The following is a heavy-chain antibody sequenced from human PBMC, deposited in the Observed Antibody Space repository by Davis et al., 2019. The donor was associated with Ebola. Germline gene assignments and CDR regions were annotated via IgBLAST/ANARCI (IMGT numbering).Heavy chain of an antibody. CDR3: ARPNEGGLRYYYGMDV. J-gene: IGHJ6*02. V-gene: IGHV1-2*02. D-gene: IGHD1-1*01. CDR2: INPNTGGT. Sequence: ASVKVSCKASGYTFTGYYLHWVRQAPGQGLEWMGWINPNTGGTNYAQKFQGRVTMTRDTSISTAYMDLSRLTSDDTAVYYCARPNEGGLRYYYGMDVWGQGTTVTVSS. CDR1: GYTFTGYY.